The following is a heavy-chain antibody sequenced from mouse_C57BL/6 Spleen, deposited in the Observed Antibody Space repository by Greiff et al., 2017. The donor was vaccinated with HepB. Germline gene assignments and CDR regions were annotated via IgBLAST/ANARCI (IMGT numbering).Heavy chain of an antibody. CDR2: IYPGDGDS. J-gene: IGHJ2*01. CDR1: GYAFSSSW. D-gene: IGHD2-3*01. Sequence: VQLQQSGPELVKPGASVKISCKASGYAFSSSWMNWVKQRPGKGLEWIGRIYPGDGDSNYNGKFKGKATLTADKSSSTAYMQLSSLTSEDSAVYFCARAMTEDYGGQGTTLTVSS. V-gene: IGHV1-82*01. CDR3: ARAMTEDY.